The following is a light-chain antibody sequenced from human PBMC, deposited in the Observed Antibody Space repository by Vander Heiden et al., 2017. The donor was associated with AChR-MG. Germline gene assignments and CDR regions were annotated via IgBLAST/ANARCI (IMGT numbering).Light chain of an antibody. V-gene: IGLV2-14*01. J-gene: IGLJ3*02. Sequence: QPALTQPASVSGSPGQPITISCTGTSTDVCGYNDVSWYQQHPVKAPKLMIYEVSKRPSGVSNRFSGSKSGNTASLTISGLQAEDEADYYCSSYTSSSTLGVFGGGTKLTVL. CDR1: STDVCGYND. CDR2: EVS. CDR3: SSYTSSSTLGV.